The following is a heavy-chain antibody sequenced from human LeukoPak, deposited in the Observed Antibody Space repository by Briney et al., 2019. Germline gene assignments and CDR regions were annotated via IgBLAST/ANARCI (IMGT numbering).Heavy chain of an antibody. CDR3: ARIAAAGALDY. Sequence: GGSLRLSCAASGFTFSSYSMNWVRQAPGKGLEWVSSISSSSSYVYYADSVKGRFTISRDNAKNSLYLQMNSLRAEDTAVYYCARIAAAGALDYWGQGTLVTVSS. D-gene: IGHD6-13*01. V-gene: IGHV3-21*01. CDR2: ISSSSSYV. CDR1: GFTFSSYS. J-gene: IGHJ4*02.